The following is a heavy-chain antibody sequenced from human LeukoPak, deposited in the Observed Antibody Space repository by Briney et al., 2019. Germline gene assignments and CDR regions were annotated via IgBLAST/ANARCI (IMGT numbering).Heavy chain of an antibody. CDR1: GYTFTGYH. CDR2: INPNSGGT. J-gene: IGHJ4*02. V-gene: IGHV1-2*02. Sequence: ASVKVSCKASGYTFTGYHMHWVRQAPGQGLEWMGWINPNSGGTNYAQKFQGRVTMTRDTSISTAYMELSRLRSDDTAVYYCARDTAMVTGIDYWGQGTLVTVSS. D-gene: IGHD5-18*01. CDR3: ARDTAMVTGIDY.